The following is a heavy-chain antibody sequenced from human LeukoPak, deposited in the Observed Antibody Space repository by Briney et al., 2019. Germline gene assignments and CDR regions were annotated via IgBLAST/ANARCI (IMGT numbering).Heavy chain of an antibody. CDR1: GFAFRNYW. CDR2: INQDGSVK. Sequence: GGSLTLSCAASGFAFRNYWMDWVRQAPGKGLEWVGNINQDGSVKHYLDSLRGRFTISRDNARNSVYLQMSALRFEDTAVYYCTRDFVFWGQGSLVTASS. D-gene: IGHD3-3*01. CDR3: TRDFVF. V-gene: IGHV3-7*01. J-gene: IGHJ4*02.